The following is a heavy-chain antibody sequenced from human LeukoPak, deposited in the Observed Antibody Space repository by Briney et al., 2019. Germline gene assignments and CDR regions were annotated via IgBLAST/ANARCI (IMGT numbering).Heavy chain of an antibody. V-gene: IGHV4-59*01. CDR2: IYYSGST. Sequence: SETLSLTRTVSGGSISSYYWSWIRQPPGKGLEWIGYIYYSGSTNYNPSLQSRVTISVDTSKNQFSLKLSSVTAADTAVYYCARGGSGSGMDVWGKGTTVTVSS. CDR3: ARGGSGSGMDV. D-gene: IGHD6-19*01. J-gene: IGHJ6*04. CDR1: GGSISSYY.